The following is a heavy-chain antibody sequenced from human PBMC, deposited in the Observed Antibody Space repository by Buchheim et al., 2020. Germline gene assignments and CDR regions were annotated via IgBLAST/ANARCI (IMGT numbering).Heavy chain of an antibody. CDR2: IYYSGST. CDR1: GGSISSYY. CDR3: ARGRKYYYYGMDV. Sequence: QVQLQESGPGLVKPSETLSLTCTVSGGSISSYYWSWIRQPPGKGLEWIGYIYYSGSTNYNPSLKSRVTISVDTSKNQFSLKLSSVTAADTAVYYCARGRKYYYYGMDVWGQGTT. J-gene: IGHJ6*02. V-gene: IGHV4-59*01.